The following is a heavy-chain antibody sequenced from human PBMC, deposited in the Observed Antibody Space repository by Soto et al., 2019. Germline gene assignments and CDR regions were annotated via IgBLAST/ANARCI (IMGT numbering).Heavy chain of an antibody. CDR3: ARVVGAKGGYYYYYGMDV. J-gene: IGHJ6*02. V-gene: IGHV1-69*13. Sequence: SVKVSCKASGGTFSSYTINWVRQAPGQGLEWMGGSIPTFGTANYAQKFQGRVSITADESTSTAYMELSSLRSEDTAVYYCARVVGAKGGYYYYYGMDVWGQGTTVTVSS. CDR1: GGTFSSYT. D-gene: IGHD1-26*01. CDR2: SIPTFGTA.